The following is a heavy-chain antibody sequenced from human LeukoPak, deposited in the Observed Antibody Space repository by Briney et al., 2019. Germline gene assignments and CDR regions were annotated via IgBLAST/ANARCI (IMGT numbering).Heavy chain of an antibody. CDR2: ISYSGST. Sequence: PSETLPLTCTVSGGSISSGSYLWGCIRQSPGKGLERIGSISYSGSTYYNPSFKSRVTVSVDTSKNQFSLKVTSVTAADTAVYYCARWVGNRNWFDPWGQGTLVTVSS. D-gene: IGHD1-26*01. J-gene: IGHJ5*02. CDR3: ARWVGNRNWFDP. CDR1: GGSISSGSYL. V-gene: IGHV4-39*07.